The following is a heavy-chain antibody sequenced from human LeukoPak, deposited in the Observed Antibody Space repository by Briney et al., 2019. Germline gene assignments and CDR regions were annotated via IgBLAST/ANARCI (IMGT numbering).Heavy chain of an antibody. D-gene: IGHD3-10*01. CDR2: INHSGST. V-gene: IGHV4-34*01. CDR1: GGSFSGYY. Sequence: SETLSLTCAVYGGSFSGYYWSWIRQPPGKGLEWIGEINHSGSTNYNPSLKSRVTISVDTSKNQFSLKLSSVTAADTAVYYCARESITMVRGVMNYYYYYGMDVWGQGTTVTVSS. CDR3: ARESITMVRGVMNYYYYYGMDV. J-gene: IGHJ6*02.